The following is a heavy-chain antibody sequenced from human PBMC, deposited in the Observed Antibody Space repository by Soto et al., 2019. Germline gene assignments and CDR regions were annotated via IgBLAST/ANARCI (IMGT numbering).Heavy chain of an antibody. Sequence: SQTLSLTCAISADSVSNKSAAWNWIRQSPSRGLEWLGRTYYTSRWYNDYAVSVMSRITINPDTSRNQFSLQLKSVTPEDTAVYYCARDRSPGSTSWYDCWGRGTLVTVSS. CDR2: TYYTSRWYN. CDR3: ARDRSPGSTSWYDC. D-gene: IGHD2-2*01. J-gene: IGHJ5*01. V-gene: IGHV6-1*01. CDR1: ADSVSNKSAA.